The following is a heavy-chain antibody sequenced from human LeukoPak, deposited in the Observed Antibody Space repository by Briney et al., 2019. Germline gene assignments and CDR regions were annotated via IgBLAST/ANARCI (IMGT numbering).Heavy chain of an antibody. J-gene: IGHJ4*02. CDR1: GFSLSTSGVG. V-gene: IGHV2-5*02. D-gene: IGHD3-10*01. CDR2: IYWDDDK. Sequence: SGPTLVKPTQTLTLTCTFSGFSLSTSGVGVGWIRQPPGKALEWLALIYWDDDKRYSPSLKSRLTITKDTSKNQVVLTMTNMDPVDTATYYCAHSTDYYGSGSYYPLFDYWGQGTLVTVSS. CDR3: AHSTDYYGSGSYYPLFDY.